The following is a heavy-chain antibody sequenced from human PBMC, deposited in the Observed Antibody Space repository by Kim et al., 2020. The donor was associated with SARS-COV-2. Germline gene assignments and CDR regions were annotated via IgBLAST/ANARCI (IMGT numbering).Heavy chain of an antibody. CDR2: IKSKTDGGTT. J-gene: IGHJ4*02. CDR3: TTDESFDSFYHPHDY. Sequence: GVSLRLSCAASGFTFSNAWMSWVRQAPGKGLEWVGRIKSKTDGGTTDYAAPVKGRFTISRDDSKNTLYLQMNSLKTEDTAVYYCTTDESFDSFYHPHDYWGQGTLVTVSS. D-gene: IGHD3-9*01. V-gene: IGHV3-15*01. CDR1: GFTFSNAW.